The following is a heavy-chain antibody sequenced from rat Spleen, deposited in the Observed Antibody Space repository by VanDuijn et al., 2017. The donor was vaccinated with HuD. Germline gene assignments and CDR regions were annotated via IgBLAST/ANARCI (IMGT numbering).Heavy chain of an antibody. CDR3: TTAYYYDGSI. V-gene: IGHV5-20*01. J-gene: IGHJ4*01. D-gene: IGHD1-12*02. CDR1: GFTFSNYD. Sequence: EVQLVESGGGLVQPGRSMKLSCAASGFTFSNYDMAWVRQAPTKGLEWVASISYDGSSTYYRDSVKGRFTISRDNAKSTLYLQMDSLRSEDTATYYCTTAYYYDGSIWGQGASVTVSS. CDR2: ISYDGSST.